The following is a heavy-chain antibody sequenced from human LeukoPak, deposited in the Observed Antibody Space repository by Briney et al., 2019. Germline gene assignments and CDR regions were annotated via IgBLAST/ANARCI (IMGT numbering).Heavy chain of an antibody. D-gene: IGHD3-10*01. CDR3: ARTIRGDAFDI. V-gene: IGHV4-34*01. J-gene: IGHJ3*02. CDR2: INHSGSS. CDR1: GGSFSGYY. Sequence: SETLSLTCAVYGGSFSGYYWSWIRQPPGKGLEWIGEINHSGSSNYNPSLKSRVTISVDTSKNQFSLKLSSVTAADTAVYYCARTIRGDAFDIWGQGTMVTVSS.